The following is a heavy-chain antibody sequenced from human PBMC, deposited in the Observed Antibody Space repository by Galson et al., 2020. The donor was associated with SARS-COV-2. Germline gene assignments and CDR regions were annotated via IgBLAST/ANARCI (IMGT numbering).Heavy chain of an antibody. CDR1: GFTFSSYA. CDR2: ISYDGSNK. Sequence: GESLKISCAASGFTFSSYAMHWVRQAPGKGLEWVAVISYDGSNKYYADSVKGRFTISRDNSKNTLYLQMNSLRAEDTAVYYCARTPGSYLSYFDYWGQGTLVTVSS. J-gene: IGHJ4*02. V-gene: IGHV3-30*04. D-gene: IGHD1-26*01. CDR3: ARTPGSYLSYFDY.